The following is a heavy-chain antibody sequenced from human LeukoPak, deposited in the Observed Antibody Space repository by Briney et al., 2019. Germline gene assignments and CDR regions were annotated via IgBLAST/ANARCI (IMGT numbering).Heavy chain of an antibody. CDR2: IYYSGST. J-gene: IGHJ2*01. CDR3: ARLVDWYFDL. CDR1: GGSISSFT. Sequence: PSETLSLTCTVSGGSISSFTWTWIRQPPGKGLEWIGYIYYSGSTNYNPFLKSRVTISVDTSKNQFSLKLSSVTAADTAVYYCARLVDWYFDLWGRGTLVTVSS. V-gene: IGHV4-59*08.